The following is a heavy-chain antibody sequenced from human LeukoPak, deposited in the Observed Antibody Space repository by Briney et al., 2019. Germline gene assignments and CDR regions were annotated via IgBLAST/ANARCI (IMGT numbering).Heavy chain of an antibody. V-gene: IGHV3-11*05. D-gene: IGHD2-2*01. CDR3: ARVLGSSTTPAVDY. CDR1: GFTFSDYY. J-gene: IGHJ4*02. CDR2: ISSSSSYA. Sequence: GGSLRLSCAASGFTFSDYYMSWIRRAPGKGLEWVSYISSSSSYANYADSVKGRFTISRDNAKNSLYLQMNSLRAEDTAVYYCARVLGSSTTPAVDYWGQGTLVTVSS.